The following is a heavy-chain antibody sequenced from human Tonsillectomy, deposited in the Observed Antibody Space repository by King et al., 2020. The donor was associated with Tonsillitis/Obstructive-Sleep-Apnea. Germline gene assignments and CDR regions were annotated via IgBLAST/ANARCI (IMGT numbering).Heavy chain of an antibody. V-gene: IGHV4-39*01. CDR1: GGSISSSSYY. D-gene: IGHD3-3*01. Sequence: LQLQESGPGLVKPSETLSLTCTVSGGSISSSSYYWGWIRQPPGKGLEWMGSIYYSGSTYYNPSLKSRVTISVDTSQNQFSLKLSSVTAADTAVYYCARGPYYDFWSGYYSFDYWGQGTLVTVSS. CDR3: ARGPYYDFWSGYYSFDY. J-gene: IGHJ4*02. CDR2: IYYSGST.